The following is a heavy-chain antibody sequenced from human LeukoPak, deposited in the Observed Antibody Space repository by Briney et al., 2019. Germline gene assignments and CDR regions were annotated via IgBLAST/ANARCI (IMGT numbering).Heavy chain of an antibody. Sequence: GGSLRLSCTASGFTFSTYSMNWVRQAPGKGLEWVSSISSSSSSIYYADSVKGRFTISRDNAKNSLFLQMNSLRGEDTAVYYCTREYLTVSYFDYWGQGTLVTVSS. CDR3: TREYLTVSYFDY. CDR2: ISSSSSSI. CDR1: GFTFSTYS. J-gene: IGHJ4*02. D-gene: IGHD4-11*01. V-gene: IGHV3-21*04.